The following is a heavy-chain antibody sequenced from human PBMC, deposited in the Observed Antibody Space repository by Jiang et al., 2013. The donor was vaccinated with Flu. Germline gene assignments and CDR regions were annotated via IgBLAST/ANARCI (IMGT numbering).Heavy chain of an antibody. Sequence: SCAASGFTFSSYAMSWVRQAPGKGLEWVSAISGSGGSTYYADSVKGRFTISRDNSKNTLYLQMNSLRAEDTAVYYCAKDRTYSGHLFDYWGQGTLVTVSS. V-gene: IGHV3-23*01. CDR1: GFTFSSYA. J-gene: IGHJ4*02. CDR3: AKDRTYSGHLFDY. D-gene: IGHD5-12*01. CDR2: ISGSGGST.